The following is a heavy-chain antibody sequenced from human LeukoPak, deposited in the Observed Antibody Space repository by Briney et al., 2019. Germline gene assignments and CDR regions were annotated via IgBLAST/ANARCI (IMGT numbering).Heavy chain of an antibody. J-gene: IGHJ5*02. CDR2: INPNSGGT. D-gene: IGHD1-26*01. Sequence: ASVKVSCKASGYTFTGCYMHWVRQAPGQGLEWMGWINPNSGGTNYAQKFQGRVTMTRDTSISTAYMELSRLRSDDTAVYYCAREASGSYFNWFDPWGQGTLVTVSS. CDR3: AREASGSYFNWFDP. V-gene: IGHV1-2*02. CDR1: GYTFTGCY.